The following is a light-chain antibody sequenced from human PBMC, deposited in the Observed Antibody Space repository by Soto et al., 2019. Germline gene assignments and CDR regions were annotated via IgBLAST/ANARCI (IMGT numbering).Light chain of an antibody. V-gene: IGKV1-5*01. J-gene: IGKJ1*01. CDR3: QQYNAYPWT. CDR1: QSISTL. CDR2: DAS. Sequence: DIQMTQSPSTLSASVGDRVTITCRASQSISTLLAWYQQKPGKAPELLISDASSLESGVPSRFSGSGSGAEFTLTISSLQPDDFATYYCQQYNAYPWTFGLGTKVDIK.